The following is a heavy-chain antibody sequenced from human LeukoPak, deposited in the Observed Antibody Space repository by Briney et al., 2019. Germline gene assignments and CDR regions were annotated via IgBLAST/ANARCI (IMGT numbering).Heavy chain of an antibody. J-gene: IGHJ3*02. Sequence: SQTLSLTCAIFGDGVSSNSVAWNWIRQSPSRGLEWLGRAYRGSSYYAPSMKNRITINPDTSKNQFSLQLNSVTPEDTAVYYCARGQYSAFDIWGQGSMVTVS. D-gene: IGHD2/OR15-2a*01. CDR2: AYRGSS. CDR1: GDGVSSNSVA. V-gene: IGHV6-1*01. CDR3: ARGQYSAFDI.